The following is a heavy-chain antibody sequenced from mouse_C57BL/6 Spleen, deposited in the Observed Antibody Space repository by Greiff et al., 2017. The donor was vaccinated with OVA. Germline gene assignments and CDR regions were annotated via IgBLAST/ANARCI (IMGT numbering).Heavy chain of an antibody. CDR2: IDPSDSET. Sequence: QVQLKQPGAELVRPGSSVKLSCKASGYTFTSYWMHWVKQRPIQGLEWIGNIDPSDSETHYNQKFKDKATLTVDKSSSTAYMQLSSLTSEDSAVYYCVRGAYDGNYFDYWGQGTTLTVSS. J-gene: IGHJ2*01. D-gene: IGHD2-12*01. CDR3: VRGAYDGNYFDY. V-gene: IGHV1-52*01. CDR1: GYTFTSYW.